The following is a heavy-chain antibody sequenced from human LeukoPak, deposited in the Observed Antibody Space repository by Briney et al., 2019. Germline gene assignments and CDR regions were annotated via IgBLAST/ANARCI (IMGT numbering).Heavy chain of an antibody. D-gene: IGHD2-2*02. CDR3: ARLAADCTSTGCYTYYYCLDV. CDR1: GRSISSYY. CDR2: IYYSGST. V-gene: IGHV4-59*01. J-gene: IGHJ6*03. Sequence: SETLSLTCTVSGRSISSYYWSWMRQPPGKGLEWVGYIYYSGSTNYNPSLKSRVTISVDTSKNQFSLKLSSVTDADMASYKCARLAADCTSTGCYTYYYCLDVWGKGTTVTVSS.